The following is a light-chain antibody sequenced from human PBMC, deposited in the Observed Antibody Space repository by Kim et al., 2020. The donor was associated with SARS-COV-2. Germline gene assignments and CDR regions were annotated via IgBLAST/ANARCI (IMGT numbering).Light chain of an antibody. J-gene: IGLJ2*01. Sequence: GQTVRITCQGDRRRSYYASWYQQKPGQAPVLVIYGKNNRPSGIPDPSSGSSSGNTASLTITGAQAEDEADYYCNSRDSSGNHLGVVFGGGTQLTVL. CDR3: NSRDSSGNHLGVV. CDR2: GKN. CDR1: RRRSYY. V-gene: IGLV3-19*01.